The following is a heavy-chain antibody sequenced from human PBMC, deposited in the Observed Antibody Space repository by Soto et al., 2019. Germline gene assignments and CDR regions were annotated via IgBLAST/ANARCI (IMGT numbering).Heavy chain of an antibody. CDR1: GDSVSSNSAA. Sequence: QTLSLTCAISGDSVSSNSAAWNWIRQSPSRGLEWLGRTYYRSKWYNDYAVSVKSRITINPDTSKNQFSLQLNSVTPEDTAVYYCARVLGETYYYGSGSYLTGAFDIWGQGTMVTVSS. J-gene: IGHJ3*02. V-gene: IGHV6-1*01. D-gene: IGHD3-10*01. CDR3: ARVLGETYYYGSGSYLTGAFDI. CDR2: TYYRSKWYN.